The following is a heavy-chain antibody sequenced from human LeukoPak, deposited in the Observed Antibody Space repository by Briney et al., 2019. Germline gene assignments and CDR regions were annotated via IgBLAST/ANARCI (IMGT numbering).Heavy chain of an antibody. CDR1: GFTFSSYT. CDR3: AKDAGSGIHAHAFDI. CDR2: ISYDGSNK. V-gene: IGHV3-30*18. J-gene: IGHJ3*02. Sequence: GGSLRLSCAASGFTFSSYTMNWVRQAPGKGLEWVAVISYDGSNKYYADSVKGRFTISRDNSKNTLYLQMNSLRAEDTAVYYCAKDAGSGIHAHAFDIWGQGTMVTVSS. D-gene: IGHD1-26*01.